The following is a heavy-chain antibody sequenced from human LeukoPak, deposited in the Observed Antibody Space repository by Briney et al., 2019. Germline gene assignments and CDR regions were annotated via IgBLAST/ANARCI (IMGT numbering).Heavy chain of an antibody. Sequence: ASVKVSCKASGYTFTSHTISWVRQAPGQGLEWMGWISAYNGNTNYAQKLQGRVTMTTDTSTSTAYMELRSLRSDDTAVYYCARDPSIAAAGANYYYGMDVWGQGTTVTVSS. CDR2: ISAYNGNT. CDR3: ARDPSIAAAGANYYYGMDV. CDR1: GYTFTSHT. D-gene: IGHD6-13*01. J-gene: IGHJ6*02. V-gene: IGHV1-18*01.